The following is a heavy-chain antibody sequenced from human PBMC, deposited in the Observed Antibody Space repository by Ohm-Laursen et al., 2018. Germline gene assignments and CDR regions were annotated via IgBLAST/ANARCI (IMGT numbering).Heavy chain of an antibody. CDR1: GFTVSDKY. CDR2: MYSGGNT. J-gene: IGHJ4*02. Sequence: SLRLSCAASGFTVSDKYMTWVRQAPGKGLEWVSVMYSGGNTYYADSVKGRFTISRDNAKISLYLQMDSLRVEDTAVYYCARVGTTVAAGTLDYWGQGTLVTVSS. CDR3: ARVGTTVAAGTLDY. D-gene: IGHD4-11*01. V-gene: IGHV3-53*01.